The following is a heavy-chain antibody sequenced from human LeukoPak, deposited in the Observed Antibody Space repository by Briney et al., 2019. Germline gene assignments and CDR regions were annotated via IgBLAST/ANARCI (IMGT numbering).Heavy chain of an antibody. V-gene: IGHV3-74*01. CDR3: AKGNEYSSSFLSLYYYYMDV. Sequence: GGSLRLSCATSGFTFSTFWMHWVRQAPGKGLVWVSRINHDGSSTNYADAVKGRFTISRDNAKNTLYLQMNSLRAEDTAVYYCAKGNEYSSSFLSLYYYYMDVWGKGTMVTVSS. CDR1: GFTFSTFW. CDR2: INHDGSST. J-gene: IGHJ6*03. D-gene: IGHD6-6*01.